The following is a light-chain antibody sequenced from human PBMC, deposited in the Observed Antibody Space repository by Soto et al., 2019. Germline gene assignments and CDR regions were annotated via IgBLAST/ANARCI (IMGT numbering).Light chain of an antibody. V-gene: IGLV2-14*01. CDR1: SSDVGGYDY. Sequence: QSVLTQPASVSGSPGQTITISCTGTSSDVGGYDYVSWHQQHPGKAPKLMIYDVSKRPSGVSNRFSGSKSGNTASLTISGLQAEDEADYYCSSKRGSTGVFGTGTKLTVL. CDR3: SSKRGSTGV. CDR2: DVS. J-gene: IGLJ1*01.